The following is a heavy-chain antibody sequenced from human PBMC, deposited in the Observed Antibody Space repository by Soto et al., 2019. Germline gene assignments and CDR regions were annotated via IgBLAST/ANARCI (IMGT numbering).Heavy chain of an antibody. Sequence: PGESLKISCKGSGYSFTSYCICWVRQMPGKGLEWMGIIYPGDSDTRYSPSFQGQVTISADKSISTAYLQWSSLKASDTAMYYCARRFEAGGYYYGMDVWGQGTTVTVSS. D-gene: IGHD3-10*01. CDR3: ARRFEAGGYYYGMDV. V-gene: IGHV5-51*01. J-gene: IGHJ6*02. CDR2: IYPGDSDT. CDR1: GYSFTSYC.